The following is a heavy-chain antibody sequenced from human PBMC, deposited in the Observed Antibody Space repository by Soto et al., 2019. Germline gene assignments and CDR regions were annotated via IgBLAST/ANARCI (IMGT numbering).Heavy chain of an antibody. D-gene: IGHD6-6*01. Sequence: PSETLSLTCPIYSGSFSGYYWSWIRQPPGKGLEWIGEISQSGNTNYSPSLKSRVSISIDTSKKQFSLNLASVSAADTAVYYCARAPKVSGSSQTRPDFWGQGTLVTVSS. CDR1: SGSFSGYY. CDR2: ISQSGNT. J-gene: IGHJ4*02. V-gene: IGHV4-34*01. CDR3: ARAPKVSGSSQTRPDF.